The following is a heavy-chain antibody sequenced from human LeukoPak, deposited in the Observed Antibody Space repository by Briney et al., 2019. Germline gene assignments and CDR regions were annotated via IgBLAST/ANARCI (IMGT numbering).Heavy chain of an antibody. CDR3: TREGTNDAFDI. CDR2: INTAGSST. V-gene: IGHV3-74*01. CDR1: GFTFSSHW. J-gene: IGHJ3*02. Sequence: GGSLRLSCAASGFTFSSHWMHWVRQAPGKGLVWVSRINTAGSSTDYADSVKGRFTISRDNAKNTLYLQMNSLRAEDAAVYYCTREGTNDAFDIWGQGTLVIVSS. D-gene: IGHD3-10*01.